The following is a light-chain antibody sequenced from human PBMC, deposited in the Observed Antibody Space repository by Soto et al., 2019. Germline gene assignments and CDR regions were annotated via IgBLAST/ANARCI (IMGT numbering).Light chain of an antibody. Sequence: GDAVPITCRASQSINKWLAWYQQKPGKAPKLLIYEVSTLESGVPSRFSGSGSGTEFTLTISSLQPDDIATYYCQQYNSFFGQGTKLEIK. J-gene: IGKJ2*01. V-gene: IGKV1-5*03. CDR3: QQYNSF. CDR2: EVS. CDR1: QSINKW.